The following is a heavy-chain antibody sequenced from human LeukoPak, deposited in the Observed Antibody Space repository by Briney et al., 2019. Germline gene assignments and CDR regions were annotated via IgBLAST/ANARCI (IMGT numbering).Heavy chain of an antibody. CDR2: ISGSGGST. J-gene: IGHJ1*01. CDR3: AKSLRGVAAAGTLYFQH. V-gene: IGHV3-23*01. CDR1: GFTFSSYA. Sequence: GGSLRLSCAASGFTFSSYAMSWVRQAPGKGLEWVSAISGSGGSTYYADSVKGRFTISRDNSKNTLYLQMNSLRAEDTAVYYCAKSLRGVAAAGTLYFQHWGQGTLVTVSS. D-gene: IGHD6-13*01.